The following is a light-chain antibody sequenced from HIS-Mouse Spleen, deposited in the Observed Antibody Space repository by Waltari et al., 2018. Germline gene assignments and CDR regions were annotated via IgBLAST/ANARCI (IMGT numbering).Light chain of an antibody. J-gene: IGLJ3*02. Sequence: QSALTQPAPVSGSPGQSITISCTGTSSDVGGYNYVSWYQQHPGKAPKCMIYDVSNRPSGVSNRFSGAKSGNTASLTISGLQAEDEADYYCSSYTSSSTRVFGGGTKLTVL. V-gene: IGLV2-14*03. CDR1: SSDVGGYNY. CDR2: DVS. CDR3: SSYTSSSTRV.